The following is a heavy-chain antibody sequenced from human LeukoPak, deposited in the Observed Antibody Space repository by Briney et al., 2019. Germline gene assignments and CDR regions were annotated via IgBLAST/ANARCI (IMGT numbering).Heavy chain of an antibody. D-gene: IGHD3-10*01. CDR2: ISYDGSNK. V-gene: IGHV3-30*18. J-gene: IGHJ4*02. Sequence: PGGSLRLSCAASGFTFRSYGMHWVRQAPGKGLEWVAVISYDGSNKYYADSVKGRFTISRDNSKNTLYLQMNSLRAEDTAVYYCAKDASGGKMGVFDYWGQGTLVTVSS. CDR3: AKDASGGKMGVFDY. CDR1: GFTFRSYG.